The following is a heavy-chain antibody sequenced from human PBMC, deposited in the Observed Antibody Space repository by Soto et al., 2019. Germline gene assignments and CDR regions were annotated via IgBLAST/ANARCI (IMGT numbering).Heavy chain of an antibody. D-gene: IGHD6-13*01. CDR3: ATTRDGSWYVWNY. CDR2: ISAYNGNT. V-gene: IGHV1-18*01. CDR1: GYTFTNYA. Sequence: QVQLVQSGAEVKKPGASVKVSCKASGYTFTNYAISWVRQAPGQGLEWMWWISAYNGNTNYKQKFQSRVTMTTDLFMTTAYMELRSLRSDDTAVYYCATTRDGSWYVWNYWGQGTLVTVSS. J-gene: IGHJ4*02.